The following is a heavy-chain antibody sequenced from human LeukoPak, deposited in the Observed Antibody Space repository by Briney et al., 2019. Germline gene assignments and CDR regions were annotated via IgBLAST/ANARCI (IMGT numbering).Heavy chain of an antibody. CDR1: GFTFSSYA. V-gene: IGHV3-23*01. Sequence: GGSLRLSCAASGFTFSSYAMSWVRQAPGKGLEWVSAISGSGSTIYYADSVKGRFTISRDNAKNSLYLQMNSLRAEDTAVYYCARSDGSDLTSYFDYWGQGTLVTVSS. D-gene: IGHD2-21*02. J-gene: IGHJ4*02. CDR2: ISGSGSTI. CDR3: ARSDGSDLTSYFDY.